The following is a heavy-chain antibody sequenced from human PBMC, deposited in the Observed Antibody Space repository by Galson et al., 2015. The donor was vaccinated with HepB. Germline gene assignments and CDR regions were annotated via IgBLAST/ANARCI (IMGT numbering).Heavy chain of an antibody. J-gene: IGHJ3*02. V-gene: IGHV1-2*02. Sequence: SVKVSCKASGYTFTGYYMHWVRQAPGQGLEWMGWINPNSGGTNYAQKFQGRVTMTRDTSISTAYMELSRLRSDDTAVYYCARDVDTAMVTFNTDAFDIWGQGTMVTVSS. CDR1: GYTFTGYY. CDR3: ARDVDTAMVTFNTDAFDI. CDR2: INPNSGGT. D-gene: IGHD5-18*01.